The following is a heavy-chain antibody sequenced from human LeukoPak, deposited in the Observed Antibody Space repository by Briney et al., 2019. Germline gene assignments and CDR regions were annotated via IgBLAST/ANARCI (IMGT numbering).Heavy chain of an antibody. Sequence: SVKVSCKASGGTFSSYAISWVRQAPGQGLEWMGGIIPIFGTANYAQKFQGRVTITTDESTSTAYMELSSLRSEDTAVYYCAVKGRGDIVVVPAALDYWGQGTLVTVSS. CDR1: GGTFSSYA. CDR2: IIPIFGTA. V-gene: IGHV1-69*05. CDR3: AVKGRGDIVVVPAALDY. D-gene: IGHD2-2*01. J-gene: IGHJ4*02.